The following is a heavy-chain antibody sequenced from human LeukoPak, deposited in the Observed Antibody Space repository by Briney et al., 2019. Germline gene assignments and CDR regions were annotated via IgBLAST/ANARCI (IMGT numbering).Heavy chain of an antibody. CDR3: ARDNLVVVAATVGYYFDY. J-gene: IGHJ4*02. Sequence: SETLSLTCAVSGYSISSGYYWGWIRQPPGKGLEWIGSIYHSGSTYYNPSLKSRVTISVDTSKNQFSLKLSSVTAADTAVYCCARDNLVVVAATVGYYFDYWGQGTLVTVSS. D-gene: IGHD2-15*01. V-gene: IGHV4-38-2*02. CDR1: GYSISSGYY. CDR2: IYHSGST.